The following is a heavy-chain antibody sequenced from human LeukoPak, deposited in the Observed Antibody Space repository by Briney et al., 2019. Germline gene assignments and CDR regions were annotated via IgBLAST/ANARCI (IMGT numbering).Heavy chain of an antibody. V-gene: IGHV1-69*05. J-gene: IGHJ4*02. D-gene: IGHD2-2*01. CDR2: IIPIFGTA. CDR1: GYTFTSYG. Sequence: GASVKVSCKASGYTFTSYGISWVRQAPGQGLEWMGRIIPIFGTANYAQKFQGRVTITTDESTSTAYMELSSLRSEDTAVYYCARALVVPAALATLDYWGQGTLVTVSS. CDR3: ARALVVPAALATLDY.